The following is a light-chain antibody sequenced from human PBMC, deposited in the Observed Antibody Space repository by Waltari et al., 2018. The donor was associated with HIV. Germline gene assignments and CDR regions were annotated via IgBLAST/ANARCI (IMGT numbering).Light chain of an antibody. V-gene: IGKV4-1*01. CDR1: QSVLYFSDNKNY. Sequence: DIVMTQSPDSLAVSLGERATINCKSSQSVLYFSDNKNYLAWYQQKPGQPPNVLIYWASTRESGVPDRFSGSGSGTDFTLTISSLQAEDVAVYYCQQYYSTPWTFGQGTKVESK. CDR3: QQYYSTPWT. J-gene: IGKJ1*01. CDR2: WAS.